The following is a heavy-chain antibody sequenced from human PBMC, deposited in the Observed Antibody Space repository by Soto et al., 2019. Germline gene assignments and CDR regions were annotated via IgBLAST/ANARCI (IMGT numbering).Heavy chain of an antibody. CDR1: GFTFSNHG. J-gene: IGHJ4*02. CDR3: ARGRGSGSFYQLDY. D-gene: IGHD1-26*01. V-gene: IGHV3-33*01. Sequence: QVQLVESGGGVVQPGRSLRLSCAASGFTFSNHGMHWVRQAPGKGLEWVARIYYDGSSEFYADSVKGRFTISRDSSKNTLSLQMNSLRAEDTAVYYCARGRGSGSFYQLDYWGQGTMVTVSP. CDR2: IYYDGSSE.